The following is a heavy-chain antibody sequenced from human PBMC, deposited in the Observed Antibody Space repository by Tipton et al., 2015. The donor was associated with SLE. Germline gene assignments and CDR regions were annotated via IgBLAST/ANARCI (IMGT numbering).Heavy chain of an antibody. J-gene: IGHJ5*02. CDR3: ARHLAARLNWFDP. D-gene: IGHD6-6*01. V-gene: IGHV4-61*08. CDR2: IYYSGST. CDR1: GGSISSGGYY. Sequence: TLSLTCTVSGGSISSGGYYWSWIRQPPGKGLEWIGYIYYSGSTNYNPSLKSRVTISVDTSKNQFSLKLSSVTAADTAVYYCARHLAARLNWFDPWGQGTLVTVSS.